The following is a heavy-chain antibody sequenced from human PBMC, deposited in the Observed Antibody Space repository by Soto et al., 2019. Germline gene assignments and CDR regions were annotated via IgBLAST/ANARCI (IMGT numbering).Heavy chain of an antibody. Sequence: QVQLVQSGAEVKNPGASVKVSCKAPRYIFTAYFMHWVRQAPGQGLEWMGWINLNTGATHYGLSFQGRVTMTWDTSISTANMELSSLRSYDTAVYYCASHYPVARFDPWGQVTLVIVSS. J-gene: IGHJ5*02. D-gene: IGHD1-26*01. CDR2: INLNTGAT. CDR3: ASHYPVARFDP. CDR1: RYIFTAYF. V-gene: IGHV1-2*02.